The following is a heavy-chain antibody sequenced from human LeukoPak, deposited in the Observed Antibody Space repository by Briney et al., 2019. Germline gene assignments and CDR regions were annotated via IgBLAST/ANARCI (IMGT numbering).Heavy chain of an antibody. CDR2: ISHSSSYI. J-gene: IGHJ4*02. CDR3: ARELLGRRAWDY. V-gene: IGHV3-21*01. CDR1: GVTFSSYS. Sequence: AGSLRLSCAASGVTFSSYSMNWIRQAPGKGLEWVWSISHSSSYIYYADSVKGRFTISRDNAKNSLYLQMNSLRAEDTAVYYCARELLGRRAWDYWGQGALVTVSS. D-gene: IGHD1-26*01.